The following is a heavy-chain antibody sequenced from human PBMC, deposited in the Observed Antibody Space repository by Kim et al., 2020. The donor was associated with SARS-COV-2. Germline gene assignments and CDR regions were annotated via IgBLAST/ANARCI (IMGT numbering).Heavy chain of an antibody. Sequence: LKSRVTISVDTSKNQFSLKLSSVTAADTALYYCARGSYGTTGTTGGDFDYWGQGTLVTVSS. CDR3: ARGSYGTTGTTGGDFDY. D-gene: IGHD1-1*01. V-gene: IGHV4-34*01. J-gene: IGHJ4*02.